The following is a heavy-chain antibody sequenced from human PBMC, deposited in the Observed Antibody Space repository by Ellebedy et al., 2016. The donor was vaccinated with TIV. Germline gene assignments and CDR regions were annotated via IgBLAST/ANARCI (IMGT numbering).Heavy chain of an antibody. D-gene: IGHD3-9*01. Sequence: SETLSLXXTVSGDSVTSSNYFWSWIRRPPGKGLEWIGYIYYSRGTKYNPSLKSRVTISLDTSKNQFSLKLSSVTAADTAVYYCARNPALRYFDWTIDYWGQGTLVTVSS. CDR1: GDSVTSSNYF. CDR2: IYYSRGT. V-gene: IGHV4-61*01. J-gene: IGHJ4*02. CDR3: ARNPALRYFDWTIDY.